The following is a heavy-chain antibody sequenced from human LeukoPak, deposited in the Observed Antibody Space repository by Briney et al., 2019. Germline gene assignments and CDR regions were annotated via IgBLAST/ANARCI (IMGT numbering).Heavy chain of an antibody. CDR1: GVTVSSNY. V-gene: IGHV3-53*01. J-gene: IGHJ4*02. D-gene: IGHD6-19*01. CDR3: ARDTLAVAGREY. Sequence: GGSLRLSCAASGVTVSSNYMTWVRQAPGKGLEGVSVIYSGGSTYYADSVKGRFTISRDNSKNTLYLQMNSLRGEDTAIYYCARDTLAVAGREYWGQGTLVTVSS. CDR2: IYSGGST.